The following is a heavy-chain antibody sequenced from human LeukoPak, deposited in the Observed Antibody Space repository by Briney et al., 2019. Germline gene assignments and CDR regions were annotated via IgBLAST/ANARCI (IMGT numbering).Heavy chain of an antibody. Sequence: GGSLRLSCTASGFTFSNYWMGWVRQAPGKGLEWVSGISGSGGNTYYTDSVKGRFTISRDNSKNTLYLQMNSLRAEDTAVYYCAKGVASFGDQWGQGTLVTVSS. J-gene: IGHJ4*02. CDR2: ISGSGGNT. CDR1: GFTFSNYW. V-gene: IGHV3-23*01. CDR3: AKGVASFGDQ. D-gene: IGHD3-10*01.